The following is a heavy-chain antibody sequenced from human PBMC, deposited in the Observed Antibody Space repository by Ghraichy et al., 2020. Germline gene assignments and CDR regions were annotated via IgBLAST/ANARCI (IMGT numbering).Heavy chain of an antibody. D-gene: IGHD4-23*01. V-gene: IGHV3-7*02. Sequence: GGSLRLSCAGSGFTFSHYWMSWVRQAPGKALEWVANITQDGSQTYFVDSVKGRFTVSKDNARNSLSLQMHSLRPDDTAVYYCATTPYAGADFWGQGTLVTVSS. CDR1: GFTFSHYW. CDR2: ITQDGSQT. J-gene: IGHJ4*02. CDR3: ATTPYAGADF.